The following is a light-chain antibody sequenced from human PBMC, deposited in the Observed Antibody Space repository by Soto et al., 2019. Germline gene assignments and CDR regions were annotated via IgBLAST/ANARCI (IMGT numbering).Light chain of an antibody. J-gene: IGKJ1*01. V-gene: IGKV3-20*01. CDR1: QSVSSSY. Sequence: EIVLTQSPGTLSLSPGERATLSCRASQSVSSSYLAWYQQKPGQAPRPLIYGASSRAIGIPDRFSGSGSGTDFTLTISRLEPEDFAEYYCQQYGSSPWTFGQRTKVDIK. CDR3: QQYGSSPWT. CDR2: GAS.